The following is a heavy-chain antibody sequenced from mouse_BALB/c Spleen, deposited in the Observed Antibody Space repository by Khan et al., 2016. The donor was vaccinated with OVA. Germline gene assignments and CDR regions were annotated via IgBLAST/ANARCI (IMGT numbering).Heavy chain of an antibody. D-gene: IGHD3-1*01. CDR2: INPSNGGT. V-gene: IGHV1S81*02. Sequence: QIQLVQSGAELVKPGASVKLSCKASGYTFTSYYMYWVKQRPGQGLEWIGEINPSNGGTNFNEKFKSKATLTVDKSSSTAYMQLSSLPSEDSAVYYVTIGGYGGFAYWGQGTLVTVSA. J-gene: IGHJ3*01. CDR1: GYTFTSYY. CDR3: TIGGYGGFAY.